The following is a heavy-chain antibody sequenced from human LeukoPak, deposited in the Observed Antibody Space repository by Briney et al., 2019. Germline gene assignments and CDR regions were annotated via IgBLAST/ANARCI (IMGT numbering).Heavy chain of an antibody. V-gene: IGHV4-39*01. D-gene: IGHD5-18*01. J-gene: IGHJ6*03. Sequence: SETLSLTCTVSGGSISSSSYYWGWIRQPPGKGLEWIGSIYYSGSTYYNPSLKSRVTISVDTSKNQFSLKLGSVTAADTAVYYCATGADTAMVYYYYYMDVWGKGTTVTVSS. CDR3: ATGADTAMVYYYYYMDV. CDR1: GGSISSSSYY. CDR2: IYYSGST.